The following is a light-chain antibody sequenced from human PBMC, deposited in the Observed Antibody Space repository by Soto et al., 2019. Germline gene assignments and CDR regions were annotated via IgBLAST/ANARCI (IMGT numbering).Light chain of an antibody. Sequence: EIVLTQSPATLSLSPGERATLSCRASQSVNTFLAWYQQKPGQAPRLLISDASNRATGIPARFSGSGSGTDFTLTISSLQPDDFATYYCQHYNSYSEAFGQGTKVDIK. CDR3: QHYNSYSEA. J-gene: IGKJ1*01. CDR2: DAS. CDR1: QSVNTF. V-gene: IGKV3-11*01.